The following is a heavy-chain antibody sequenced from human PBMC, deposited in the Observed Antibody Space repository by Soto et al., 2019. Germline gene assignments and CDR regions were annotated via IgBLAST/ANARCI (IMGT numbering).Heavy chain of an antibody. Sequence: EVQLVESGGGLVQPGGSLRLSCAASGFTFSSYDMHWVRQATGKGLEWVSAIGTAGDTYYPGSVKGRFTISRENAKNSLYLQMNSLRAGDTAVYYCARVHGRFTVTTDYYYGMDVWGQGTTVTVSS. CDR2: IGTAGDT. CDR3: ARVHGRFTVTTDYYYGMDV. J-gene: IGHJ6*02. V-gene: IGHV3-13*01. D-gene: IGHD4-17*01. CDR1: GFTFSSYD.